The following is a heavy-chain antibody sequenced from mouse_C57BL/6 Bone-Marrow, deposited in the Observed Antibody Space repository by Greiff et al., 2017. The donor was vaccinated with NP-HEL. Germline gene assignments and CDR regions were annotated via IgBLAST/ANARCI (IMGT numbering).Heavy chain of an antibody. J-gene: IGHJ4*01. CDR2: IDPEDGET. Sequence: EVQRVESGAELVKPGASVKLSCTASGFNIKDYYMHWVKQRTEQGLEWIGRIDPEDGETKYAPKFQGKATITADTSSNTAYLQLSSLTSEDTAVYYCARWEATVVADYYAMDYWGQGTSVTVSS. CDR3: ARWEATVVADYYAMDY. CDR1: GFNIKDYY. V-gene: IGHV14-2*01. D-gene: IGHD1-1*01.